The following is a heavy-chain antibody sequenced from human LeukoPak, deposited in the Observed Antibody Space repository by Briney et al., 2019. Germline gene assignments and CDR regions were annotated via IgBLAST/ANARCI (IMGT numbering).Heavy chain of an antibody. V-gene: IGHV6-1*01. CDR1: GASVSSNSAA. CDR3: ARVLWFGEALHGMDV. CDR2: TYYRSKWYN. Sequence: HVQTLSLTCAISGASVSSNSAAWTWIRQSPSRGLEWLGRTYYRSKWYNDYAVSVKSRITINPDTSKNQFSLQLNSVTPEDTAVYYCARVLWFGEALHGMDVWGKGTTVTVSS. J-gene: IGHJ6*04. D-gene: IGHD3-10*01.